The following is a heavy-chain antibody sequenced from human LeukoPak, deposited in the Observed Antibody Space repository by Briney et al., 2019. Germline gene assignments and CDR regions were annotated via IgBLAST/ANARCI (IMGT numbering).Heavy chain of an antibody. V-gene: IGHV3-21*01. CDR2: ISSSSSYM. CDR3: ARVAATLDV. CDR1: GFTLSSDS. J-gene: IGHJ6*04. Sequence: GGSLRLSCAASGFTLSSDSMDWVRQAPGKGLEWVSSISSSSSYMYYADSVKGRFIISRDNAKNSLYLQMNSLRAEDTAVYYCARVAATLDVWGKGTTVTVSS. D-gene: IGHD2-15*01.